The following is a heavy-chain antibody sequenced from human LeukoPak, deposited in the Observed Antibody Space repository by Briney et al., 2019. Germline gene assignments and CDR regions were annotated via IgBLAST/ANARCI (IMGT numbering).Heavy chain of an antibody. J-gene: IGHJ6*02. V-gene: IGHV3-53*04. Sequence: GGSLRLSCAASGFTVSSNYMSWVRQAPGKGLEWVSVIYSGGSTYYADSVKGRFTISRHNSKNTLYLQMNSLRAEDTAVYYCARVHEYQPVPYYYYGMDVWGQGTTVTVSS. CDR3: ARVHEYQPVPYYYYGMDV. CDR1: GFTVSSNY. D-gene: IGHD2-2*01. CDR2: IYSGGST.